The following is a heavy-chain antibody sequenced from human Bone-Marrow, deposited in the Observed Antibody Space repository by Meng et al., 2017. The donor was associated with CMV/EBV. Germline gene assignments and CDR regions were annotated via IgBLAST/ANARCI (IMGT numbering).Heavy chain of an antibody. CDR1: GFTFSDYY. CDR3: ARDVVVIPAAIYYGMDV. D-gene: IGHD2-2*01. Sequence: GESLKISCAASGFTFSDYYMSWIRQAPGKGLEWVANIKQDGSEKYYVDSVKGRFTISRDNAKNSLYLQMNSLRAEDTAVYYCARDVVVIPAAIYYGMDVWGQGTTVTVSS. V-gene: IGHV3-7*01. J-gene: IGHJ6*02. CDR2: IKQDGSEK.